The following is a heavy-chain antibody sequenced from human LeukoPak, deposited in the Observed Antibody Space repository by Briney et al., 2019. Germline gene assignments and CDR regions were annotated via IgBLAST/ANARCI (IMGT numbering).Heavy chain of an antibody. Sequence: VASVKVSCKASGYIFSDYYMHWVRQAPGQGLEWLGWINPKSGAADYAQQFRGRVTMTRDTSINTDYMEMKRVTSDDTAVYYCAKTGTPWYYFDYWGQGTLVTVSS. CDR1: GYIFSDYY. J-gene: IGHJ4*02. CDR3: AKTGTPWYYFDY. V-gene: IGHV1-2*02. D-gene: IGHD1-1*01. CDR2: INPKSGAA.